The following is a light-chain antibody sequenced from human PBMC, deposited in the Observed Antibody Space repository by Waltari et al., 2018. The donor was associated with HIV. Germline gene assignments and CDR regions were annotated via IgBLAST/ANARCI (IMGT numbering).Light chain of an antibody. CDR1: RSILYSSDNRNY. V-gene: IGKV4-1*01. Sequence: DIVMTQSPDSLPVSLGERATIYCTSSRSILYSSDNRNYLAWYQQKPRQPPKLLISWASTRESGVPDRVSGGGSGTDFTLTITRLQAEDVAVYHCQQYFRIPPTFGGGTKVEIK. CDR3: QQYFRIPPT. J-gene: IGKJ4*01. CDR2: WAS.